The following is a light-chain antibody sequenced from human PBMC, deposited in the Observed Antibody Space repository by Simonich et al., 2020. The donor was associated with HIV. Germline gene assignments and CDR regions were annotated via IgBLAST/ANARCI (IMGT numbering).Light chain of an antibody. CDR2: WAS. Sequence: DIVMTQSPDSLAVSLGERATINCKSSQSVLYSSNNKNFLDWYQQTPGQPPKLLIYWASIRESGVPDRFSGSGSGTDFTLTIISLQAEDVAVYYCQQYYSIPPTFGQGTKVEIK. CDR3: QQYYSIPPT. CDR1: QSVLYSSNNKNF. V-gene: IGKV4-1*01. J-gene: IGKJ1*01.